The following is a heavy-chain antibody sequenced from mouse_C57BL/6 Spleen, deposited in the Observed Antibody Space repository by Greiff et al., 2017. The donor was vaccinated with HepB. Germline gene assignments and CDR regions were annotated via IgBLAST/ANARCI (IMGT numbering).Heavy chain of an antibody. CDR2: IDPSDSYT. Sequence: VQLQQPGAELVKPGASVKLSCKTSGYTFTSYWMQGVKQRPGQGLEWIGEIDPSDSYTNYNQKFKGKATLTVDTSSSTAYMQLSRLTSEDSAVYYFARRDYGYYFDYWGEGTTLTVSS. D-gene: IGHD1-1*01. CDR1: GYTFTSYW. V-gene: IGHV1-50*01. J-gene: IGHJ2*01. CDR3: ARRDYGYYFDY.